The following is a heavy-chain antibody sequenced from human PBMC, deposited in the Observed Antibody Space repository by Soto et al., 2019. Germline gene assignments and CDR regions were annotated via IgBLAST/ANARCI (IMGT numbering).Heavy chain of an antibody. CDR1: GYTFTGYY. V-gene: IGHV1-2*02. Sequence: ASVKVSCKASGYTFTGYYMHWVRQAPGQGLEWMGWINPNSGNTNYAQKFQGRVTITRDTSASTAYMELSSLRSEDTAVYYCAISYSNYALIDYYYYGMDVWGQGTTVTVSS. J-gene: IGHJ6*02. D-gene: IGHD4-4*01. CDR3: AISYSNYALIDYYYYGMDV. CDR2: INPNSGNT.